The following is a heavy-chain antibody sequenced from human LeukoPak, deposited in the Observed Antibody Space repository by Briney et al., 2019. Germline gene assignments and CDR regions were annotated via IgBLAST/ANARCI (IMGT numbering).Heavy chain of an antibody. CDR3: ATSNWNYVSDY. V-gene: IGHV4-61*02. J-gene: IGHJ4*02. CDR1: GGSISSGSYY. Sequence: SETLSLTCTVSGGSISSGSYYWSWIRQPAGKGLEWIGRIYTSGSANYNPSLKSRVTISIDTSKNQFSLKLSSVTAADTAVYYCATSNWNYVSDYWGQGTLVTVSS. D-gene: IGHD1-7*01. CDR2: IYTSGSA.